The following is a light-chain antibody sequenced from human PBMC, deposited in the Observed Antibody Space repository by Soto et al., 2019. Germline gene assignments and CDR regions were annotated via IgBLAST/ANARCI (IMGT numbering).Light chain of an antibody. CDR3: QSYDSSQSVL. Sequence: QSVLTQPPSVSGAPGQRVTISCTGSSSNIGAGYDVHWYRQIPGTTPKLLIYGNSIRPSGVPDRFSGSKSGTSASLAITGLQAEDEADYYCQSYDSSQSVLVGGGTKLTVL. V-gene: IGLV1-40*01. CDR1: SSNIGAGYD. J-gene: IGLJ2*01. CDR2: GNS.